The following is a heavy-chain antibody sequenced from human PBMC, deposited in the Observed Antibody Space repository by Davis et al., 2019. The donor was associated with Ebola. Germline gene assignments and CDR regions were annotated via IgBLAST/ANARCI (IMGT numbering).Heavy chain of an antibody. V-gene: IGHV4-34*01. D-gene: IGHD6-19*01. CDR3: ARGRQWLVPYFDY. J-gene: IGHJ4*02. Sequence: MPSETLSLTCAVYGGSFSGYYWSWIRQPPGKGLEWIGEINHSGSTNYNPSLKSRVTISVDTSKNQFSLKLSSVTAADTAVYYCARGRQWLVPYFDYWGQGTLVTVSS. CDR1: GGSFSGYY. CDR2: INHSGST.